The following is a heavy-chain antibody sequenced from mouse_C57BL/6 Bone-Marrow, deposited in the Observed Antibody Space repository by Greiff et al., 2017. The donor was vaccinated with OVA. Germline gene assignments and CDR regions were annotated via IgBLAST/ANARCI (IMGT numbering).Heavy chain of an antibody. CDR1: GYTFTSYW. J-gene: IGHJ2*01. CDR2: IHPNSGST. V-gene: IGHV1-64*01. Sequence: QVQLQQPGAELVKPGASVKLSCKASGYTFTSYWMHWVKQRPGQGLEWIGMIHPNSGSTNYNEKFKSKATLTVDKSSSTAYMQLSSLTSEDSAVYYCARWGGYDGALYYCDYWGQGTTLTVSS. CDR3: ARWGGYDGALYYCDY. D-gene: IGHD2-2*01.